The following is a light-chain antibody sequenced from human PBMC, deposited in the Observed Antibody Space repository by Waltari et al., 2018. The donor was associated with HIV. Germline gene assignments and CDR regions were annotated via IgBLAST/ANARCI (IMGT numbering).Light chain of an antibody. CDR1: QNIRDN. CDR3: QQYKDWPPLT. J-gene: IGKJ1*01. Sequence: TQSPATLSVSPGNRATLSCRAPQNIRDNLAWYQQKPGQPPRLLIYGARNRAGGVPDRFSGGGYGTDFTLTISSLQSEDFAVYYCQQYKDWPPLTFGQGTRV. CDR2: GAR. V-gene: IGKV3-15*01.